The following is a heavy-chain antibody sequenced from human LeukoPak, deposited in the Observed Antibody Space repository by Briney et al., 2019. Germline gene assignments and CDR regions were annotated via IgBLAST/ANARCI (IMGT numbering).Heavy chain of an antibody. CDR3: ARKRDGGLERDAFDI. CDR1: GDSISSGGYY. CDR2: IYYSGTT. J-gene: IGHJ3*02. Sequence: SETLSLTCTVSGDSISSGGYYWGWIRQHPGKGLEWIGYIYYSGTTYYNPSLKSRLTISLDTSKNQFSLRLNSVTAADTAVYYCARKRDGGLERDAFDIWGQGTMVTVSS. D-gene: IGHD3-10*01. V-gene: IGHV4-31*03.